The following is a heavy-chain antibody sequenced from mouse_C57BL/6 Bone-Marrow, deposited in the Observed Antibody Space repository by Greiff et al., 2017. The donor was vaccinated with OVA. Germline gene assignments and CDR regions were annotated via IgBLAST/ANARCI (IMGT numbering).Heavy chain of an antibody. Sequence: VQLQQSGPELVKPGASVKISCKASGYTFTDYYMNWVKQSHGKSLEWIGDINPNNGGTSYNQKFKGKATLTVDKSSSTAYMELRSLTSEDSAVYYCARGSAYGIFAYWGQGTLVTVSA. V-gene: IGHV1-26*01. CDR2: INPNNGGT. CDR1: GYTFTDYY. J-gene: IGHJ3*01. CDR3: ARGSAYGIFAY. D-gene: IGHD1-1*01.